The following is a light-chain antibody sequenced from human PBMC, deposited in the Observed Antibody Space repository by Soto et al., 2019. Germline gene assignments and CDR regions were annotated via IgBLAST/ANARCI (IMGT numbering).Light chain of an antibody. J-gene: IGKJ4*01. CDR1: QRIRTD. CDR2: VAS. V-gene: IGKV1-39*01. CDR3: QQSYKNPHT. Sequence: IQMTQSPSSLSASVGERVTITCRASQRIRTDLNWYQQRPGKAPKVLIYVASTLQTGVPSRFSGSSSGTDFNLTITSLRPEDFALYYCQQSYKNPHTFGGGTRVEIK.